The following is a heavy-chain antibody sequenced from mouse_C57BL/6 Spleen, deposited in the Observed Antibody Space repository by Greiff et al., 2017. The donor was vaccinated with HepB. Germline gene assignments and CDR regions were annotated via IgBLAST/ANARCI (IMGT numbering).Heavy chain of an antibody. CDR1: GFTFSSYA. D-gene: IGHD2-4*01. CDR2: ISDGGSYT. Sequence: EVKLVESGGGLVKPGGSLKLSCAASGFTFSSYAMSWVRQTPEKRLEWVATISDGGSYTYYPDNVKGRFTISRDNAKNNLYLQMSHLKSEDTAMYYCARGGLRPRFAYWGQGTLVTVSA. CDR3: ARGGLRPRFAY. J-gene: IGHJ3*01. V-gene: IGHV5-4*03.